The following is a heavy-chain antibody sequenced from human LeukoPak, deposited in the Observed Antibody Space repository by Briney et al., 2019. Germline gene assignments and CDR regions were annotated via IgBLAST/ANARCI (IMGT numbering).Heavy chain of an antibody. CDR2: ITGSGGFT. V-gene: IGHV3-23*01. CDR3: ARAVGNHFDY. CDR1: GFPFSTYA. J-gene: IGHJ4*02. D-gene: IGHD1-14*01. Sequence: PGGSLRLSCAASGFPFSTYAMNWVRQAPGKGLGWVSVITGSGGFTQYADSVKGRFTISRDNSKNTVYLQMNSLRGEGTAVYYCARAVGNHFDYWGQGTLVTVSS.